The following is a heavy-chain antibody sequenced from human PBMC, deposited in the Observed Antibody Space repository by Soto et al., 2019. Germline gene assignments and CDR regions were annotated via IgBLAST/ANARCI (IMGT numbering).Heavy chain of an antibody. D-gene: IGHD4-17*01. CDR1: GYTFTSYA. Sequence: ASVKVSCKASGYTFTSYAMHWVRQAPGQRLEWMGWINAGNGNTKYSQKLQGRVTMATDTSTSTAYMELRSLRSDDTAVYYCARDSPYVLGDYGHWGQGTLVTVS. J-gene: IGHJ4*02. CDR2: INAGNGNT. CDR3: ARDSPYVLGDYGH. V-gene: IGHV1-3*01.